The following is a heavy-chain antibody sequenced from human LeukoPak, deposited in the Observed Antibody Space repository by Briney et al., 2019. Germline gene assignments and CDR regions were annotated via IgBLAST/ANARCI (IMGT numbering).Heavy chain of an antibody. CDR1: GGSISSGGHY. D-gene: IGHD3-10*01. J-gene: IGHJ4*02. Sequence: KSSETLSLTCTVSGGSISSGGHYWSWIRQPAGKGLEYLGRISSTGSTYYNPSLKSRVTISVDTSKNQFSLKLSSVTAADTAVYYCAREGSGFGEPLDYWGQGTLVTVSS. V-gene: IGHV4-61*02. CDR2: ISSTGST. CDR3: AREGSGFGEPLDY.